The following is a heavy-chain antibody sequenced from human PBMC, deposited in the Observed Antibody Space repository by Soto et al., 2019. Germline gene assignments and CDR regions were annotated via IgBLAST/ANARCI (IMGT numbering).Heavy chain of an antibody. Sequence: QVQLVESGGGVVQPGRSLRLSCAASGFTFSSYGMHWVRQAPGKGLEWGAVISYAGSNKYYADSVKGRFTISRDNSKNTLYLQMNSLRAEDTAVYYCASHVDTAMVDDYWGQGTLVTVSS. D-gene: IGHD5-18*01. V-gene: IGHV3-30*03. CDR1: GFTFSSYG. CDR3: ASHVDTAMVDDY. CDR2: ISYAGSNK. J-gene: IGHJ4*02.